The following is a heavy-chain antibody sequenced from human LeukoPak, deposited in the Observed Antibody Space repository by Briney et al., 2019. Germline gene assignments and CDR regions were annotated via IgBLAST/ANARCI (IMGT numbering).Heavy chain of an antibody. CDR2: ISYDGSNK. V-gene: IGHV3-30-3*01. CDR1: GFTFSSYA. Sequence: GGSLRLSCAASGFTFSSYAMHWVRQAPGKGLEWVAVISYDGSNKYYADSVKGRFTISRDNSKNTLYLQMNSLRAEDTAVYYCARGQTYFNWNYVLDYYGMDVWGQGTTVTVSS. D-gene: IGHD1-7*01. CDR3: ARGQTYFNWNYVLDYYGMDV. J-gene: IGHJ6*02.